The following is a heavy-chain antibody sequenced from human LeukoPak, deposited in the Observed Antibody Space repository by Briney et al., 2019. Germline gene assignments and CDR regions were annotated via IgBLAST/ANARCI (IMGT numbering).Heavy chain of an antibody. V-gene: IGHV3-74*01. CDR3: VRDDDRGFDS. CDR2: INTDGNSR. CDR1: EFPFSDYC. Sequence: GGSLRLSCASSEFPFSDYCMHWVRQVRGKGLVWVSRINTDGNSRSYADSVKGRFTISRDNAKTTLYLQMNRLRAEDTAVYYCVRDDDRGFDSWGQGRLVTVSS. J-gene: IGHJ4*02. D-gene: IGHD1-1*01.